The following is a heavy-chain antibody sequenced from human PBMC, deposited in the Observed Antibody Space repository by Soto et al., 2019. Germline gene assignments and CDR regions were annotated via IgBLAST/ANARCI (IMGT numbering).Heavy chain of an antibody. CDR2: LSRGGGTT. CDR3: AKDGQYRTDGFDV. J-gene: IGHJ3*01. D-gene: IGHD6-6*01. CDR1: GFTFSSHG. Sequence: EAQLLESGGDWAQPGGSLSLSCAASGFTFSSHGMSWVRQAPGKGLEWIAGLSRGGGTTYYADSVKGRFTISRDNSKNTLDLIMNSLKVEDTALYYCAKDGQYRTDGFDVWGQGTMVTVSS. V-gene: IGHV3-23*01.